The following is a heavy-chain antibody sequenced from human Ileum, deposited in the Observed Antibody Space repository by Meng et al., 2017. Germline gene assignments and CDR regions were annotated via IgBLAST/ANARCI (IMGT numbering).Heavy chain of an antibody. D-gene: IGHD2-15*01. CDR2: INTNTGNP. J-gene: IGHJ1*01. CDR1: GYTFTEYS. CDR3: ARDPACSGGTCYDAGYFQH. V-gene: IGHV7-4-1*02. Sequence: ASVKVSCKASGYTFTEYSMNWVRQAPGQGPEWMGWINTNTGNPTYAQGFTGRFVFSLDTSVSTAYLQISSLKAEDTAVYYCARDPACSGGTCYDAGYFQHWGQGTLVTVS.